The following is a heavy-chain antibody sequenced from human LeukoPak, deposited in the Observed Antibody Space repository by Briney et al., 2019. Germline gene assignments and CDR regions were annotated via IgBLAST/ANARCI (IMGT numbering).Heavy chain of an antibody. D-gene: IGHD4-17*01. J-gene: IGHJ3*02. CDR2: ISYDGSNK. CDR3: ARDPNGDYIGTFDM. V-gene: IGHV3-30*09. Sequence: GGSLRLSCAASGFTFSSYAMHWVRQAPGKGLEWVAVISYDGSNKYYADSVKGRFAISRDNSKNTLYLQMNSLRVEDTAVYFCARDPNGDYIGTFDMWGRGTMVSVSS. CDR1: GFTFSSYA.